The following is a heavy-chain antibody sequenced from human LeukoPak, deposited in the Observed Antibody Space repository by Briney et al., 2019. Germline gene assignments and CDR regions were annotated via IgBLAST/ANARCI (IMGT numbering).Heavy chain of an antibody. CDR1: GSSMSSDYY. J-gene: IGHJ3*02. V-gene: IGHV4-38-2*02. CDR3: AREAYNWNVDAFDI. CDR2: IYYSGST. D-gene: IGHD1-20*01. Sequence: SETLSLTCTVSGSSMSSDYYWAWISQPPGKGLEWIGTIYYSGSTYYNPSLNSRVTMSLDTSKNQFSLKLTSVTAADTAVYYCAREAYNWNVDAFDIWGQGTMVTVSS.